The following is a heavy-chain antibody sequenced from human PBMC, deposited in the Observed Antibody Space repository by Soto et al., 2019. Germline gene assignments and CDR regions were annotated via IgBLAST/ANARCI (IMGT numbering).Heavy chain of an antibody. V-gene: IGHV1-69*01. CDR1: GGTFSSYA. D-gene: IGHD2-2*02. CDR3: ATDTHCSSTSCYTPRGMDV. CDR2: IIPIFGTA. J-gene: IGHJ6*02. Sequence: QVQLVQSGAEVKKPGSSVKVSCKASGGTFSSYAISWVRQAPGQGLEWMGGIIPIFGTANYAQKFQGRVMITADESTSTAYMELSSLRSEDTAVYYCATDTHCSSTSCYTPRGMDVWGQGTTVTVSS.